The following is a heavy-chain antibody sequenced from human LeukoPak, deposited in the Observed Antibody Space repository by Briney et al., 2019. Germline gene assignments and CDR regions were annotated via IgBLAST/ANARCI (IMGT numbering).Heavy chain of an antibody. Sequence: PGGSLRLSCEASGFSLSSYFISWIRQAPGKGLEWISYITNTGRSTNYAGAVKGRFTISRDNGKQSVYLEMTDLRAEDTAVYYCAREASGNYHVFDSWGQGTLVIVSS. CDR3: AREASGNYHVFDS. CDR1: GFSLSSYF. D-gene: IGHD6-25*01. V-gene: IGHV3-11*04. CDR2: ITNTGRST. J-gene: IGHJ4*02.